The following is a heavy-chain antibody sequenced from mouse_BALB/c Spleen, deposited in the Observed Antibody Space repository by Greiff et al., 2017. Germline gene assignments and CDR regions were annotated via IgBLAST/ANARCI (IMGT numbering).Heavy chain of an antibody. CDR2: IRSKSNNYAT. V-gene: IGHV10-1*02. CDR3: VPSTMITTRYAMDY. D-gene: IGHD2-4*01. CDR1: GFTFNTYA. J-gene: IGHJ4*01. Sequence: EVQRVESGGGLVQPKGSLKLSCAASGFTFNTYAMNWVRQAPGKGLEWVARIRSKSNNYATYYADSVKDRFTISRDDSQSMLYLQMNNLKTEDTAMYYCVPSTMITTRYAMDYWGQGTSVTVSS.